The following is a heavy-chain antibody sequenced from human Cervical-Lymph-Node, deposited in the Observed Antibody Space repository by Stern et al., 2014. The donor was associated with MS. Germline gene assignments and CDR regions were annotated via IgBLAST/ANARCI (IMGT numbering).Heavy chain of an antibody. CDR3: ARGISYSNYVWFDP. CDR1: GGSISSGGYY. D-gene: IGHD4-11*01. J-gene: IGHJ5*02. Sequence: QLQLQESGPGLVKPSQTLSLTCTVSGGSISSGGYYWSWIRQHPGKGLEWIGYIYYSGSTYYNPSLKSLVTISVDTSKNQFSLKLSSVTAADTAVYYCARGISYSNYVWFDPWGQGTLVTVSS. CDR2: IYYSGST. V-gene: IGHV4-31*01.